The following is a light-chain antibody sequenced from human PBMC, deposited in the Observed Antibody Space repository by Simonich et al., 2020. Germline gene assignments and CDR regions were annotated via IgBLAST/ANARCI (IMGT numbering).Light chain of an antibody. CDR2: EGS. CDR1: SSDVGSYNL. CDR3: CSYAGSVV. V-gene: IGLV2-23*01. J-gene: IGLJ2*01. Sequence: QSALTQPASVSGSPGQSITISCTGTSSDVGSYNLVSWYQPPPGKAPKLMIYEGSKPPSGVSNRFSGYKSGNTASLTISGLQAEDEADYYCCSYAGSVVFGGGTKLTVL.